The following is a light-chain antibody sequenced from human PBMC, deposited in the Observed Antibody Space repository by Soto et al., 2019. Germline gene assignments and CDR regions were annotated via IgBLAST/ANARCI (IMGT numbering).Light chain of an antibody. CDR2: EVS. Sequence: QSVLTQPASVSWSPGQSITISCTGTSSDVGSYNLVSWYQQHPGKAPKPMIYEVSKRPSGVSNRFSGSKSGNTASLTISGIQDEYEDDYYCCSYAGSNNYVFGTGTKVKVL. J-gene: IGLJ1*01. V-gene: IGLV2-23*02. CDR3: CSYAGSNNYV. CDR1: SSDVGSYNL.